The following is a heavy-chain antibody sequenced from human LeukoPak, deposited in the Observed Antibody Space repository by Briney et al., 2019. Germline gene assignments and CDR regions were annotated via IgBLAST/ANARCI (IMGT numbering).Heavy chain of an antibody. V-gene: IGHV3-7*01. CDR1: GFTFSSYW. J-gene: IGHJ4*02. CDR3: ARDELWWRSRWEVHKSGLDY. CDR2: IKQDGSEK. Sequence: PGGSLRLSCAASGFTFSSYWMSWVRQAPGRGLEWVANIKQDGSEKYYVDSVKGRFTISRDNAKNSLYLQMNSLRAEDTAVYYCARDELWWRSRWEVHKSGLDYWGQGTLVTVSS. D-gene: IGHD2-21*01.